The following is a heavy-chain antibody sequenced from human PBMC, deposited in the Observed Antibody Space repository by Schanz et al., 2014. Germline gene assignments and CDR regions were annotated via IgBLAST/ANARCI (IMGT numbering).Heavy chain of an antibody. Sequence: QVQLVQSGAEVKKPGASVKVSCKASGYTFSDSYVHWVRQAPGQGLEWMGWISPYNGNTNYAQKLQGRVTMTADTSTSTAYMDLRSLRSDDTAVYYCARSNYYDNSDYYNSFDYWGQGTLVTVSS. CDR1: GYTFSDSY. D-gene: IGHD3-22*01. CDR2: ISPYNGNT. CDR3: ARSNYYDNSDYYNSFDY. V-gene: IGHV1-18*04. J-gene: IGHJ4*02.